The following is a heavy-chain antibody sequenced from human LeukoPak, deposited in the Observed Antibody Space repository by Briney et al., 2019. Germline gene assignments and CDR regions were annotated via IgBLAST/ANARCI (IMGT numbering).Heavy chain of an antibody. D-gene: IGHD6-6*01. J-gene: IGHJ5*02. Sequence: PSETLSLTCTVSGGSINSGSYYWSWIRQPAGKGLEWIGRIYTSGSTNYNPSLKSRVTISVDTSKNQFSLKLSSVTAADTAVYYCAGGYSSSYSWFDPWGQGTLVTVSS. CDR2: IYTSGST. CDR3: AGGYSSSYSWFDP. V-gene: IGHV4-61*02. CDR1: GGSINSGSYY.